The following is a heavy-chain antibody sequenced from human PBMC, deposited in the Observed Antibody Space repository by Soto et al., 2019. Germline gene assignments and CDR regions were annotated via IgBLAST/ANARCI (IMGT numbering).Heavy chain of an antibody. CDR2: IYYSGST. CDR3: ARWWSGSRQGFDP. J-gene: IGHJ5*02. Sequence: QLQLQESGPGLVKPSQSLSLTCTVSGGSISSGDYYWSWIRQHPGKGLEWIGYIYYSGSTYYNPSLNSRVVISVDTSKNQFSLKMSSVTAAATAVYYCARWWSGSRQGFDPWGQGTLVTVSS. V-gene: IGHV4-31*03. CDR1: GGSISSGDYY. D-gene: IGHD3-3*01.